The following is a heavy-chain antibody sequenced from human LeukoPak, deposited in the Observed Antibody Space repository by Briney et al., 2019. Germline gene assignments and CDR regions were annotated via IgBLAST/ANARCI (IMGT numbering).Heavy chain of an antibody. CDR1: GGTFSSYA. CDR2: IIPIFGTA. D-gene: IGHD6-19*01. J-gene: IGHJ2*01. V-gene: IGHV1-69*06. Sequence: ASVKVSCKASGGTFSSYAISWVRQAPGQGLEWMGRIIPIFGTANYAQKFQGRVTITADKSTSTAYMELSSLRSEDTAVYYCAREIAVAAPWYFDLWGRGTLGTVSS. CDR3: AREIAVAAPWYFDL.